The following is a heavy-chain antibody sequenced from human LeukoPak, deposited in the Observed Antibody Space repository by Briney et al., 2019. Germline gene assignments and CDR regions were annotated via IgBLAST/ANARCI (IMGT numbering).Heavy chain of an antibody. D-gene: IGHD3-9*01. J-gene: IGHJ4*02. V-gene: IGHV3-23*01. CDR1: GFTFSSYG. CDR2: ISGSGGST. CDR3: AKRNRYDILTGYHPDY. Sequence: GGSLRLSCAASGFTFSSYGMSWVRQDPGKGLEWVSAISGSGGSTYYADSVKGRFTISRDNSKNTLYLQMNSLRAEDTAVYYCAKRNRYDILTGYHPDYWGQGTLVTVSS.